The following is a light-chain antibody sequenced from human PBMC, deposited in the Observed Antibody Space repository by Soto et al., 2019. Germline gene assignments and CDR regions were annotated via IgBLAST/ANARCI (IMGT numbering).Light chain of an antibody. Sequence: EIVLTQSPDTLSLSPGETASLSCWASRSVISNFLAWYQQRRGQPPRPLIYDSSKRATGIPARFTGSGSGTAFTLTISRVEPGDSAVYYCQQTFHSPRTFGQGTSLEIK. V-gene: IGKV3-20*01. CDR3: QQTFHSPRT. CDR1: RSVISNF. CDR2: DSS. J-gene: IGKJ2*01.